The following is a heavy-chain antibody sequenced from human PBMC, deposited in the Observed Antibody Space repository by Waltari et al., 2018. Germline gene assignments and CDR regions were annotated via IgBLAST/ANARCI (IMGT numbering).Heavy chain of an antibody. D-gene: IGHD1-26*01. V-gene: IGHV3-48*04. J-gene: IGHJ4*02. CDR3: ARDYALGAYFDY. Sequence: EVQLVESGGGLVQPGGYLRLSCAASGFTFSSYSMNWVRQATGKGLEWVSYIRSSSSTIYYSYSVKGRFTISRDNAKNSLYLQMNSLRADDTAVYYCARDYALGAYFDYWGQGTLVTVSS. CDR1: GFTFSSYS. CDR2: IRSSSSTI.